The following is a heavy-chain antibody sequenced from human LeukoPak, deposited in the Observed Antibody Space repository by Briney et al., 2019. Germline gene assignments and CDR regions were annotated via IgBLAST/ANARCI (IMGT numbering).Heavy chain of an antibody. CDR2: INTDGSIT. J-gene: IGHJ4*02. CDR1: GFTFSNYW. Sequence: GESLTLSCAASGFTFSNYWMLWVRQGPGKGLVWVSNINTDGSITNYADSVKGRFSISRDNAKNSLYLDMNSLRAEDTAVYYCARKDFSSGSFSYWGQGTLVTVSS. V-gene: IGHV3-74*01. CDR3: ARKDFSSGSFSY. D-gene: IGHD3-22*01.